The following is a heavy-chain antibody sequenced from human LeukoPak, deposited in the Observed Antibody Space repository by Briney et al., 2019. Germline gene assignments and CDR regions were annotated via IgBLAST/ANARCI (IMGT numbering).Heavy chain of an antibody. J-gene: IGHJ3*01. D-gene: IGHD3-10*01. CDR3: TTVLGYGSGSLA. Sequence: GGSLRLSCAASGFTISNAWMSWVRQTPGKGLEWVGRIKSKTDGGTTDYAAPVKGRFTISRDDSKNTLYVQMNSLKTEDTAVYYCTTVLGYGSGSLAWGQGTMVTVSS. V-gene: IGHV3-15*01. CDR2: IKSKTDGGTT. CDR1: GFTISNAW.